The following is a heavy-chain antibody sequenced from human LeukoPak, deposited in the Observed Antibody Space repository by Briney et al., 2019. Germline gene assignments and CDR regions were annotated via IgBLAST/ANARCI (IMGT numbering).Heavy chain of an antibody. Sequence: GGSLRLSCAASGFTFSSSAMSWVRQAPGKGLEWVSAISNNGGYTYYADSVQGRFTISRDNSKNTLYLQMNSLRAEDTAVYYCAKFATAAGHFDYWGQGALVTVSS. CDR3: AKFATAAGHFDY. J-gene: IGHJ4*02. CDR1: GFTFSSSA. D-gene: IGHD6-13*01. V-gene: IGHV3-23*01. CDR2: ISNNGGYT.